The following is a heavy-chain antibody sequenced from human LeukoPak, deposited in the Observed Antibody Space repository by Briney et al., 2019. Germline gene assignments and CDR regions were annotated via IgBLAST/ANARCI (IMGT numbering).Heavy chain of an antibody. Sequence: PPASVKVSCKASGYTFTGYYMHWVRQAPGQGLEWMGWINPNSGGTNYAQKFQGRVTMTRDTSNNTVYMDLTRLIFDDTAMYYCARDGVFRFEVGDVYYYYMDVWGKGTTVIISS. V-gene: IGHV1-2*02. CDR2: INPNSGGT. D-gene: IGHD2-21*02. J-gene: IGHJ6*03. CDR3: ARDGVFRFEVGDVYYYYMDV. CDR1: GYTFTGYY.